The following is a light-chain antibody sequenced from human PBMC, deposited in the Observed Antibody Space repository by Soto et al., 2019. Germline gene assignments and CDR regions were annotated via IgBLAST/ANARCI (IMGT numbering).Light chain of an antibody. Sequence: EIQMTQFPSTLSGSVGDRFTITRVASQTISSWLAWYQQKPVKSAKLLIYKASTLKSGVTSRFSGSGSGTEFTLTISSLQPDDFATYYCQHYNSYSEAFGQGTKVDIK. CDR2: KAS. CDR1: QTISSW. CDR3: QHYNSYSEA. V-gene: IGKV1-5*03. J-gene: IGKJ1*01.